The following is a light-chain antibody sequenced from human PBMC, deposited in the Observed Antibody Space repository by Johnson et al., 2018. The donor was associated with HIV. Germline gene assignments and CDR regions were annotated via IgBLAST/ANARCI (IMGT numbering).Light chain of an antibody. CDR3: GTWDSGLSVLYV. V-gene: IGLV1-51*01. CDR2: DNN. Sequence: QSVLTQPPSVSAAPGQKVTISCSGSSSNIGNNYVSWYQQLPGTAPKLLIYDNNKRPSGIPDRFSGSTSGTSATLCITGLQTGDEADYYCGTWDSGLSVLYVFGTGTKVTVL. J-gene: IGLJ1*01. CDR1: SSNIGNNY.